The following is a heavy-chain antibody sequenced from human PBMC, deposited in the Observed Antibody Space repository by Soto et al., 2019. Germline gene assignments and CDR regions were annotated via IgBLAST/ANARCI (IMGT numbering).Heavy chain of an antibody. CDR3: ARGRYCLTGRCFPNWFDS. CDR2: IYKSATT. CDR1: GDSISNLDYF. V-gene: IGHV4-30-4*01. D-gene: IGHD7-27*01. J-gene: IGHJ5*01. Sequence: SETLSLTCSVSGDSISNLDYFLAWIRQPPGQALEYIGYIYKSATTYYNPSFESRVAISVDTSKSQFSLNVTSVTAADTAVYFCARGRYCLTGRCFPNWFDSWGQGALVTVS.